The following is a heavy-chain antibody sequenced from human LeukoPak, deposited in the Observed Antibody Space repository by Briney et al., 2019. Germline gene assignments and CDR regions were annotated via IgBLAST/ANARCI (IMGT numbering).Heavy chain of an antibody. J-gene: IGHJ4*02. CDR3: ARGSYYDY. Sequence: ASVKVSCKASGYTFTDYYMHWVRQAPGQGLEWMGWISTYNGDTNYAQKFQGRVFMTTDTSTSTGYMELRSLRSDDTAVYYCARGSYYDYWGQGTLVTVSS. V-gene: IGHV1-18*04. CDR1: GYTFTDYY. CDR2: ISTYNGDT.